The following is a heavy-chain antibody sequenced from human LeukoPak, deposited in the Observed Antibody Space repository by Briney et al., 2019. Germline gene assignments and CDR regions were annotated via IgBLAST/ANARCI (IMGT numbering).Heavy chain of an antibody. V-gene: IGHV4-39*01. CDR3: ARQTLWFGYY. D-gene: IGHD3-10*01. J-gene: IGHJ4*02. Sequence: SETLSLTCTVSGGSISSSSYYWGWIRQPPGKGLEWIGSIYYNGSTYYNPSLKSRVTISVDTSKNQFSLKLSSVTAADTAVYYCARQTLWFGYYWGQGTLVTVSS. CDR2: IYYNGST. CDR1: GGSISSSSYY.